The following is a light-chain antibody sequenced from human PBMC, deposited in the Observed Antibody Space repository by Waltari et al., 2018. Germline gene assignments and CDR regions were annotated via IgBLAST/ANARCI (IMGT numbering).Light chain of an antibody. Sequence: EIVLTQSPATLSLSPGERSTLSRRASQRVSTYLAWYQHKPGQAPRLLIYDASNRATGIPARFSGSGSGTDFTITISSLEPDDFAVYYCQQRTNGPPVTFGQGTRLDLK. J-gene: IGKJ5*01. V-gene: IGKV3-11*01. CDR2: DAS. CDR1: QRVSTY. CDR3: QQRTNGPPVT.